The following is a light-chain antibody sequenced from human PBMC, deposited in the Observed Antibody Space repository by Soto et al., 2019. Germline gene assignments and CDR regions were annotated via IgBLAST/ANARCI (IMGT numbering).Light chain of an antibody. J-gene: IGKJ1*01. CDR1: RGVSANY. CDR3: HQRQSWPRT. V-gene: IGKV3D-20*02. CDR2: GAS. Sequence: VLTQSPDILSLSPGEGATLSCRASRGVSANYLAWYQQKPGQAPTLLIYGASIRAAGIPDRFSGSGSETDFTLTISDVEPEDFAVYYCHQRQSWPRTFGQGTKVDIK.